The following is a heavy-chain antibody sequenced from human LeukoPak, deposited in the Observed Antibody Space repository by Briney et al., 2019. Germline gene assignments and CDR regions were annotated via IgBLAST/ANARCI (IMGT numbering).Heavy chain of an antibody. Sequence: GASVTVSFKSSGYTFTIYGISWVRQAPGQGLEWMGWISGYNGNTNYAQKFQGRVTMTTDTSTSTAYMELRSLRSDDAALYYCARVVSGSGYSIYWGQGTLVTVSS. V-gene: IGHV1-18*01. CDR3: ARVVSGSGYSIY. J-gene: IGHJ4*02. CDR1: GYTFTIYG. D-gene: IGHD3-3*01. CDR2: ISGYNGNT.